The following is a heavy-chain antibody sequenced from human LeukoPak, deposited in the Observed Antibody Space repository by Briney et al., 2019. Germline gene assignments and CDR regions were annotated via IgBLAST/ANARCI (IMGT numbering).Heavy chain of an antibody. D-gene: IGHD3-22*01. J-gene: IGHJ4*02. CDR3: ARGEALGYYDSSGYYY. Sequence: GGSLRLSCAASGFTFSDYYMSWIRQAPEKGLEWVSYISSSGSTIYYADSVKGRFTISRDNAKNSLYLQMNSLRAEDTAVYYCARGEALGYYDSSGYYYWGQGTLVTVSS. CDR2: ISSSGSTI. V-gene: IGHV3-11*01. CDR1: GFTFSDYY.